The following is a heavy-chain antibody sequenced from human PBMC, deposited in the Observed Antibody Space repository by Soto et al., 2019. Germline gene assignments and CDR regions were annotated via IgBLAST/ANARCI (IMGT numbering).Heavy chain of an antibody. D-gene: IGHD2-8*01. Sequence: ASVKVSCKASGYTFTSYAMHWVRQAPGQRLEWMGWINAGNGNTKYSQKFQGGVTITRDTSASTAYMELSSLRSEDTAVYYCASGEDYCTNGVCYFAFDIWGQGTMVTVSS. J-gene: IGHJ3*02. CDR3: ASGEDYCTNGVCYFAFDI. V-gene: IGHV1-3*01. CDR1: GYTFTSYA. CDR2: INAGNGNT.